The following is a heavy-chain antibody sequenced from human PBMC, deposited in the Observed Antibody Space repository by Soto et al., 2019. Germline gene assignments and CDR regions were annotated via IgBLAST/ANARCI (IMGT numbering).Heavy chain of an antibody. V-gene: IGHV4-59*01. CDR1: GGSISSYY. CDR3: ARTQNFTMMVPGGPVNSGFDP. Sequence: SETLSLTCTVSGGSISSYYWSWIRQPPGKGLEWIGYIYYSGSTNYNPSLKSRVTISVDTSKNQSSLKLSSVTAADTAVYYCARTQNFTMMVPGGPVNSGFDPWGQGTLVTVS. J-gene: IGHJ5*02. CDR2: IYYSGST. D-gene: IGHD3-22*01.